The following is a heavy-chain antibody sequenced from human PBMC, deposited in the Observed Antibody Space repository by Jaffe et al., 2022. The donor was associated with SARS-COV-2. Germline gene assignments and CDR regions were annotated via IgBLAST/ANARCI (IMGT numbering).Heavy chain of an antibody. J-gene: IGHJ6*02. V-gene: IGHV5-51*01. CDR2: IYPGDSDT. D-gene: IGHD2-2*01. CDR1: GYSFTSYW. CDR3: ARHMGYCSSTSCYFHYYYYYGMDV. Sequence: EVQLVQSGAEVKKPGESLKISCKGSGYSFTSYWIGWVRQMPGKGLEWMGIIYPGDSDTRYSPSFQGQVTISADKSISTAYLQWSSLKASDTAMYYCARHMGYCSSTSCYFHYYYYYGMDVWGQGTTVTVSS.